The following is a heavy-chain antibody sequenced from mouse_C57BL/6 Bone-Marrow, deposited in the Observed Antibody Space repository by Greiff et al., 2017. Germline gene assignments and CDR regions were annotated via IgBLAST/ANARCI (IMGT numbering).Heavy chain of an antibody. CDR3: ARSDWDGYFDY. J-gene: IGHJ2*01. D-gene: IGHD4-1*01. CDR1: GYTFTSYW. Sequence: QVQLQQPGAELVRPGTSVKLSCKASGYTFTSYWMHWVKQRPGQGLEWIGVIDPSDSYTNYNQKFKGKATLTVDTSSSTAYMQLSSLTSEDSAVYCCARSDWDGYFDYWGQGTTLTVSS. V-gene: IGHV1-59*01. CDR2: IDPSDSYT.